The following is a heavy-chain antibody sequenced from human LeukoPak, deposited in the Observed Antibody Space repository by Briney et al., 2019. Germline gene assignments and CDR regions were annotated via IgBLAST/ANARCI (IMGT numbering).Heavy chain of an antibody. J-gene: IGHJ4*02. Sequence: PGGSLRLSCAASGLTFSSYAMSSGREGPGKRVGCGSAISGSGGSTYYPASVKGRSTISRDNSKNTLYLQMNSMRAEDTAVYSCAKLTIAVAGTSDDWGQGPLVTVSS. CDR1: GLTFSSYA. D-gene: IGHD6-19*01. CDR3: AKLTIAVAGTSDD. CDR2: ISGSGGST. V-gene: IGHV3-23*01.